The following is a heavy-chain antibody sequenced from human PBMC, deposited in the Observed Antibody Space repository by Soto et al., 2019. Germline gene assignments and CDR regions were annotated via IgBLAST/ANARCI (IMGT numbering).Heavy chain of an antibody. CDR1: GGSFSGYY. CDR2: IYYSGRT. V-gene: IGHV4-59*01. Sequence: SETLSLTCAVYGGSFSGYYWTWIRQPPGKGLEWIGYIYYSGRTKYNPSLKSRVSISVDTSKNRFSLQLRSVTAADTAVYYCARVGGDDFGDSGGFDFWGQGTLVTVSS. CDR3: ARVGGDDFGDSGGFDF. D-gene: IGHD4-17*01. J-gene: IGHJ4*02.